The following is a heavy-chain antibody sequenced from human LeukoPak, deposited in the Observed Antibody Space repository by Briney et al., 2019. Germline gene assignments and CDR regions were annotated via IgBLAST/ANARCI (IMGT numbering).Heavy chain of an antibody. Sequence: VQPGGSLRLSCAASGFTFRSYGIHWVRQAPGKGLEWVAFIRSDGSDKYYADSVKGRFTISRDNSKNTMYLQMSSLRVEDTAVYYCAKERDLEAVTYYFDYLGQGTLVTVSS. CDR3: AKERDLEAVTYYFDY. J-gene: IGHJ4*02. V-gene: IGHV3-30*02. D-gene: IGHD3-3*01. CDR1: GFTFRSYG. CDR2: IRSDGSDK.